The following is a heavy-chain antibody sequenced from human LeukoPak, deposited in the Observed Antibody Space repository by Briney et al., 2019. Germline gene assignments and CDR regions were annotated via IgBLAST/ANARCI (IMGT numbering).Heavy chain of an antibody. CDR2: IKSKIDGGTT. CDR3: TTDSITSDDAYDI. CDR1: GFTFSSYS. Sequence: GGSLRLSCAASGFTFSSYSMNWVRQAPGKGLEWVGRIKSKIDGGTTDYAAPVKGRFTISRDDSKHTVYLQMNSLKIEDTAVYYCTTDSITSDDAYDIWGQGTMVAVSS. J-gene: IGHJ3*02. D-gene: IGHD1-20*01. V-gene: IGHV3-15*01.